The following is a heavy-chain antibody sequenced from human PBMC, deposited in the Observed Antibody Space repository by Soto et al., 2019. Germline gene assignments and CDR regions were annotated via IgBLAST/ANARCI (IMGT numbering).Heavy chain of an antibody. D-gene: IGHD3-3*01. V-gene: IGHV5-51*01. CDR3: ARLRSDFWSGYPEHDAFDI. Sequence: RGESLKISCKGSGYSFTSYWIGWVRQMPGKGLEWMGIIYPGDSDTRYSPSFQGQVTISADKSISTAYLQWSSLKASDTAMYYCARLRSDFWSGYPEHDAFDIWGQGTMVTVSS. CDR1: GYSFTSYW. CDR2: IYPGDSDT. J-gene: IGHJ3*02.